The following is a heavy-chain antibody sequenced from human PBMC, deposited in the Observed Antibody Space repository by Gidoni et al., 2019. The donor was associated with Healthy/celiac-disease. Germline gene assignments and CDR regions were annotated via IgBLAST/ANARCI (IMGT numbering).Heavy chain of an antibody. Sequence: QVQMVQSGAEVKKPGASEKVSCKASGYTFTSYGISWVRPAPGQGLEWMGWISAYNGNTNYAQKLQGRVTMTTDTSTSTAYMALRSLRSDDTAVYYCARVTGELYSGWFDPWGQGTLVTVSS. J-gene: IGHJ5*02. CDR1: GYTFTSYG. CDR3: ARVTGELYSGWFDP. CDR2: ISAYNGNT. V-gene: IGHV1-18*01. D-gene: IGHD3-10*01.